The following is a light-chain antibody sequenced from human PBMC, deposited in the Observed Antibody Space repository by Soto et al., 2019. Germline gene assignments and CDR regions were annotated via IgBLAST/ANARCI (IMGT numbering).Light chain of an antibody. CDR2: GAS. Sequence: EIVMTQSPATLSVSPGERATLSCRASQSVSSNLAWYQQKPGQAPRLLIYGASTRATGIPARFSGSGSGTEFTLTISSLQSEDFAFYYGQQDNNWITFSQGTRLEIK. CDR3: QQDNNWIT. J-gene: IGKJ5*01. CDR1: QSVSSN. V-gene: IGKV3-15*01.